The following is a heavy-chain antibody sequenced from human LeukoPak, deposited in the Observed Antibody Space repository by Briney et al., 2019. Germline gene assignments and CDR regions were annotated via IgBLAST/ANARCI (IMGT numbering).Heavy chain of an antibody. D-gene: IGHD5-12*01. Sequence: ASVRVSCKASGYTFTSYGISWVRQAPGQGLEWMGWIYSYNGNTNYAQKFQGRITLTTDTPSSTAYMELRSLRSDDTAVYFCARTPARGYSGYESDWGQGTLVTVSS. CDR2: IYSYNGNT. V-gene: IGHV1-18*01. J-gene: IGHJ4*02. CDR3: ARTPARGYSGYESD. CDR1: GYTFTSYG.